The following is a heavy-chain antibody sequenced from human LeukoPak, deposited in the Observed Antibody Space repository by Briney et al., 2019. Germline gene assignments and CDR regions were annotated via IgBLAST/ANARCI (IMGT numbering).Heavy chain of an antibody. V-gene: IGHV3-21*01. D-gene: IGHD1-7*01. J-gene: IGHJ4*02. CDR3: ARDAGITGTTDLDY. Sequence: PGGSLRLSCAASGFTFSTYSMDWVRQAPGMGLEWVSSVSSSSSYIYYADSVKGRFTISRDNARNSLYLQMNSLRAEDTAVYYCARDAGITGTTDLDYWGQGTLVTVSS. CDR2: VSSSSSYI. CDR1: GFTFSTYS.